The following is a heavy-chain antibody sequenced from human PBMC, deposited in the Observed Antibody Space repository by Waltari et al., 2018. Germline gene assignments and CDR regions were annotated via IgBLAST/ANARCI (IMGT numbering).Heavy chain of an antibody. CDR2: IRYDGSNK. CDR3: ARHLRPYCVGDCYSGLAY. V-gene: IGHV3-30*02. D-gene: IGHD2-21*01. J-gene: IGHJ4*02. CDR1: GFTFSSYG. Sequence: QVQLVESGGGVVQPGGSLRLSCAASGFTFSSYGMHWVRQAPGKGLEWVAFIRYDGSNKYYADSVKGRFTISRDNSKNTLYLQMSSLRAEDTAVYYCARHLRPYCVGDCYSGLAYWGQGTLVTVSS.